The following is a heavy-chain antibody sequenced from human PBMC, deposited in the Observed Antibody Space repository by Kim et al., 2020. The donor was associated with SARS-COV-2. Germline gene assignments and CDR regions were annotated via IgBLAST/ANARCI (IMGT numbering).Heavy chain of an antibody. D-gene: IGHD3-10*01. CDR3: AKVSRPYYYGSDHFDY. J-gene: IGHJ4*02. CDR2: ISYDGSNK. CDR1: GFTFSSYG. V-gene: IGHV3-30*18. Sequence: GGSLRLSCAASGFTFSSYGMHWVRQAPGKGLEWVAVISYDGSNKYYADSVKGRFTISRDNSKNTLYLQMNSLRAEDTAVYYCAKVSRPYYYGSDHFDYWGQGTLVTVSS.